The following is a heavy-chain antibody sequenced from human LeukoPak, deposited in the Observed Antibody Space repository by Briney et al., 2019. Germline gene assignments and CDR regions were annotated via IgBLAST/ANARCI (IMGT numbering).Heavy chain of an antibody. CDR3: AREGDTAMVN. Sequence: GGSLRLSCAASGFTFSSYAMHWVRQAPGKGLEWVAVISYDGSNKYYADSVKGRFTISRDNSKNTLYLQMNSLRAEDTAVYYCAREGDTAMVNWGQGTLATVSS. V-gene: IGHV3-30*04. D-gene: IGHD5-18*01. J-gene: IGHJ4*02. CDR1: GFTFSSYA. CDR2: ISYDGSNK.